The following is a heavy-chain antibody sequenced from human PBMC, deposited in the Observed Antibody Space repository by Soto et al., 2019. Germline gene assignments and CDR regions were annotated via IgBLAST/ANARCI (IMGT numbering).Heavy chain of an antibody. CDR1: GQSFSGHS. CDR3: ARGSGIVALPGELEDVNYDY. V-gene: IGHV4-34*01. CDR2: INESGST. Sequence: QVQLQQWGAGLVKPSETLSLSCAVYGQSFSGHSWAWIRQPPGKGLEWMGEINESGSTYYNPSLTSRVTISTDTSKNQFSLKLSSVSAADTAAYFCARGSGIVALPGELEDVNYDYWGQGTLVNVSS. D-gene: IGHD1-1*01. J-gene: IGHJ4*02.